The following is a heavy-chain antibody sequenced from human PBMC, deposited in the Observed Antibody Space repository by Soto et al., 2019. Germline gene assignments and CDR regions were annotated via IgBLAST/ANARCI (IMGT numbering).Heavy chain of an antibody. J-gene: IGHJ5*01. D-gene: IGHD6-13*01. CDR2: INPSGGST. CDR3: ATAAYSTSWYDF. V-gene: IGHV1-46*01. Sequence: QVQLVQSGAEVKKPGASVKLSCKSSEYTFTDYYIHCVRQAPGQGLEWMGLINPSGGSTSYEQKFQGRVITTRDTSTSTVYMELSSLRSEDTAVYYCATAAYSTSWYDFWGHGTLVTVSS. CDR1: EYTFTDYY.